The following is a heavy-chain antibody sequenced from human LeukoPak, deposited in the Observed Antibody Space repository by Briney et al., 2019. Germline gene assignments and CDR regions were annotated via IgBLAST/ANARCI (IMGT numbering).Heavy chain of an antibody. J-gene: IGHJ4*02. CDR3: ARDASHFGSGSYSTGVFDN. CDR2: ISSSSSYI. V-gene: IGHV3-21*04. CDR1: GFTFSSYS. Sequence: GGSLRLSCAASGFTFSSYSMNWVRQAPGKGLEWVSSISSSSSYIYYADSVKGRFTISRDNAKNSLYLQMNSLRAEDTAVYYCARDASHFGSGSYSTGVFDNWGQGSLVTVSS. D-gene: IGHD3-10*01.